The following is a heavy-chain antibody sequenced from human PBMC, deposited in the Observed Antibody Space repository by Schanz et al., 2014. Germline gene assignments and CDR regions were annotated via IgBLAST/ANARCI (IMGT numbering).Heavy chain of an antibody. Sequence: EEQLVESGGGLVQPGGSLRLSCAASGFTFSNYAMTWVRQAPGKGLEWVSGITGSGDTTYNADSVKGRFTISRDNSKNTLYLQMNSLRAEDTAVYYFAKGGGISTGRGDAYHIWGQGTMVTVSS. V-gene: IGHV3-23*04. D-gene: IGHD1-26*01. CDR1: GFTFSNYA. J-gene: IGHJ3*02. CDR3: AKGGGISTGRGDAYHI. CDR2: ITGSGDTT.